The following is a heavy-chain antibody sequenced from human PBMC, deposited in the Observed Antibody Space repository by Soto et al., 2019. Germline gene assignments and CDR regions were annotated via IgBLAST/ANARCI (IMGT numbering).Heavy chain of an antibody. CDR2: MNPNSGNT. CDR1: GYTFTIYD. D-gene: IGHD5-12*01. CDR3: ARGLVATIGAFDY. V-gene: IGHV1-8*01. Sequence: ASVKVSCKASGYTFTIYDINWVLQATGQGLEWMGWMNPNSGNTGYAQKFQGRVTMTRNTSISTAYMELSSLRSEDTAVYYCARGLVATIGAFDYWGQGTLVTVSS. J-gene: IGHJ4*02.